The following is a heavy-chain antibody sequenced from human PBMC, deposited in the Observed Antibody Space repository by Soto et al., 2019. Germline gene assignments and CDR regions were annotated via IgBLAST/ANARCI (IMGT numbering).Heavy chain of an antibody. V-gene: IGHV4-31*03. CDR3: ARDYPYYDILTGYSSYGMDV. CDR1: GGSISSGGYY. D-gene: IGHD3-9*01. CDR2: IYYSGST. J-gene: IGHJ6*02. Sequence: PSETLSLTCTVSGGSISSGGYYWSWIRQHPGKGLEWIGYIYYSGSTYYNPSLKSRVTISVDKSKNQFSLKLSSVTAADTAVYYCARDYPYYDILTGYSSYGMDVWGQGTTVTVSS.